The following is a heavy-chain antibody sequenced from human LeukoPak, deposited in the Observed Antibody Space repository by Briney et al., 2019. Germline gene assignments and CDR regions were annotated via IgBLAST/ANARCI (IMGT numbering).Heavy chain of an antibody. CDR2: IYHSGST. V-gene: IGHV4-30-2*01. CDR1: GGSISSGGYS. J-gene: IGHJ5*02. Sequence: SETLSLTCAVSGGSISSGGYSWSWIRQPPGKGLEWIGYIYHSGSTYYNPSLKSRVTISVDRSKNQFSLKLSSVTAADTAVYYCAIGSCYSCWFDPWGQGTLVTVSS. D-gene: IGHD2-15*01. CDR3: AIGSCYSCWFDP.